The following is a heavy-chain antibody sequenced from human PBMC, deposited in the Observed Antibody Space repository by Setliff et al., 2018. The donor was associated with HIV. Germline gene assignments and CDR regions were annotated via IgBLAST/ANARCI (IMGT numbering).Heavy chain of an antibody. CDR2: INHSGST. V-gene: IGHV4-34*01. Sequence: SETLSLTCAVYGGSFSSYYWIWIRQPPGKGLEWIGEINHSGSTAYNPSLKSRVTISVDTSKNQFSLKLNSVTAADTAVYYCARILVAAAGTGFDPWGQGILVTVSS. CDR1: GGSFSSYY. J-gene: IGHJ5*02. CDR3: ARILVAAAGTGFDP. D-gene: IGHD6-13*01.